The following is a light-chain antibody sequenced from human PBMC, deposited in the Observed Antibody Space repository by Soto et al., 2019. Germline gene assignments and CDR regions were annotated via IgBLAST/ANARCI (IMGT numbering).Light chain of an antibody. Sequence: DIVMTQSPLSLPVTPGEPASISCRSSQSLLHSNGYNYLDWYLQKPGQSPHLLIYLGSNRASGVPDRFSGSGSGTDFTLKISRVEAEDVGVYYCMQALQTPRTFGQGTNLEIK. CDR2: LGS. CDR1: QSLLHSNGYNY. V-gene: IGKV2-28*01. CDR3: MQALQTPRT. J-gene: IGKJ2*01.